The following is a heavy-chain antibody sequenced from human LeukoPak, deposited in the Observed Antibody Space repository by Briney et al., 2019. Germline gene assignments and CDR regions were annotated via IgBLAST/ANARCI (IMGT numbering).Heavy chain of an antibody. D-gene: IGHD1-26*01. V-gene: IGHV4-34*01. J-gene: IGHJ4*02. Sequence: SETLSLTCAVYGGSFSGYYWSWIRQPPGKGLEWIGEINHSGSTNYNPSLKSRVAISLDTSKNQFSLKLSSVTAADTAVYYCARGGRGSMGAYWGQGTLVTVSS. CDR3: ARGGRGSMGAY. CDR2: INHSGST. CDR1: GGSFSGYY.